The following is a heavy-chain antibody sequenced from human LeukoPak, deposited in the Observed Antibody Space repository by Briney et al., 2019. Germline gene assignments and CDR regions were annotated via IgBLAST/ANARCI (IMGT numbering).Heavy chain of an antibody. V-gene: IGHV1-2*02. Sequence: GASVKVSCKASGGTFTGYYMHWVRQAPGQGLEWMGWINPNSGGTNYAQKFQGRVTMTRDTSISTAYMELSRLRSDDTAVYYCARALTIIPYSSSSGFGYWGQGTLVTVSS. CDR2: INPNSGGT. D-gene: IGHD6-6*01. CDR3: ARALTIIPYSSSSGFGY. CDR1: GGTFTGYY. J-gene: IGHJ4*02.